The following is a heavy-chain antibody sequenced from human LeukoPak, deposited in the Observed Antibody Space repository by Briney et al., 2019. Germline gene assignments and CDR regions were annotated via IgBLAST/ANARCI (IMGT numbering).Heavy chain of an antibody. Sequence: PGGSLRLSCAASGFTFSSYSMNWVRQAPGKGLEWVSYISSSSSTIYYADSVKGRFTISRDNAKNSLYLQMNSLRAEDTAVYYCARSVHWFDPWGQGTLVTVSS. J-gene: IGHJ5*02. CDR2: ISSSSSTI. V-gene: IGHV3-48*01. CDR1: GFTFSSYS. D-gene: IGHD4-17*01. CDR3: ARSVHWFDP.